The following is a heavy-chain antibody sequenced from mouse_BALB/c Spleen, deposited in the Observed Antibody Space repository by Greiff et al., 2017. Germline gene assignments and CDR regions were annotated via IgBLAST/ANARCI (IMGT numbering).Heavy chain of an antibody. J-gene: IGHJ3*01. CDR3: ASMITTWFAY. CDR2: IYPGNVNT. Sequence: VQLQQSGPELVKPGASVRISCKASGYTFTSYYIHWVKQRPGQGLEWIGWIYPGNVNTKYNEKFKGKATLTADKSSSTAYMQLSSLTSEDSAVYFCASMITTWFAYWGQGTLVTVSA. D-gene: IGHD2-4*01. V-gene: IGHV1S56*01. CDR1: GYTFTSYY.